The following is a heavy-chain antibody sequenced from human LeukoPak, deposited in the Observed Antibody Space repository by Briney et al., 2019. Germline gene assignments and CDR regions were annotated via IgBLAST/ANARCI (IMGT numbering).Heavy chain of an antibody. CDR2: IYYSGST. CDR3: ARDSESGYYDSSGYYYYAFDI. V-gene: IGHV4-59*01. CDR1: GGSISSYY. D-gene: IGHD3-22*01. Sequence: SETLSLTCTVSGGSISSYYWSWIRQPPGKGLEWIGYIYYSGSTNYNPSLKSRVAISVDTSKNQFSLKLSSVTAADTAVYYCARDSESGYYDSSGYYYYAFDIWGQGTMVTVSS. J-gene: IGHJ3*02.